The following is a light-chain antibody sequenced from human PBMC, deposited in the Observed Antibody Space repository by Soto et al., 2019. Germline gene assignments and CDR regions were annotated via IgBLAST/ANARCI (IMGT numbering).Light chain of an antibody. CDR2: DVS. V-gene: IGLV2-11*01. CDR1: SSDVGGYNY. J-gene: IGLJ1*01. Sequence: QSVLTQPRSVSGSPGQSVTISCTGTSSDVGGYNYVSWYQQHPGKAPKLMIYDVSKRLSGVPDRFSGSKSGNTASLTISGLQAEDEADYYCCSYAGSYINYVFGTGTKVTVL. CDR3: CSYAGSYINYV.